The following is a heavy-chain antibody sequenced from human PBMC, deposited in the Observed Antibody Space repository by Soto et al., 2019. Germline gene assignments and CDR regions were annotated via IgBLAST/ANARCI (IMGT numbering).Heavy chain of an antibody. CDR1: GFTFSSYA. D-gene: IGHD1-1*01. CDR2: IAYDGRNK. Sequence: QVQLVESGGGVVQPGGSLRLSCAASGFTFSSYAMHWVRQAPGKGLEWVAVIAYDGRNKYYADSVKGRFTISRDNSKNTLYLKRNSLRIEDTAVYYCARELERVFDYWGQGTLVTVSS. CDR3: ARELERVFDY. V-gene: IGHV3-30*04. J-gene: IGHJ4*02.